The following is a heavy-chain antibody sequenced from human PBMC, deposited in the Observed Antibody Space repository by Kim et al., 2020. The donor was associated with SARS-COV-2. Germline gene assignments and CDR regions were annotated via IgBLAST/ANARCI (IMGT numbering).Heavy chain of an antibody. CDR3: ASRRYTGTYSYFDY. Sequence: SYADSVKGRFTISRDNAKSTLYLQMYSLRAEDTAVYYCASRRYTGTYSYFDYWGQGTLVTVSS. D-gene: IGHD1-26*01. V-gene: IGHV3-74*01. J-gene: IGHJ4*02.